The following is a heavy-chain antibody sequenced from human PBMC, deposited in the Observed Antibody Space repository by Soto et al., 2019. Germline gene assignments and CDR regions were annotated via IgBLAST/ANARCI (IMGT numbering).Heavy chain of an antibody. CDR3: SHLPRNQLWPRAPVVY. CDR2: IYWVDDK. CDR1: GFSLSTSGVG. Sequence: QITLKESGPTLVKPTQTLTLTCTFSGFSLSTSGVGVGWIRQPPGKALEWLGIIYWVDDKRYRPSLKSRLTINKDTTKNQLVLTLTNMDPVDRATDCCSHLPRNQLWPRAPVVYWGQGTPVTVSS. D-gene: IGHD3-10*01. J-gene: IGHJ4*02. V-gene: IGHV2-5*02.